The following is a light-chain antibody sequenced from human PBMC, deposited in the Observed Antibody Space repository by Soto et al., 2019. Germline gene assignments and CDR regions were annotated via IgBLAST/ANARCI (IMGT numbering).Light chain of an antibody. CDR2: GAS. V-gene: IGKV3-20*01. CDR3: QQYGSSPQT. CDR1: QSVSSN. J-gene: IGKJ1*01. Sequence: EIVMTQSPATLSVSPGERATLSCRASQSVSSNLAWYQQKPGQAPSLLIYGASSRATGIPDRFSGSGSGTDFTLTISRLGPEDFAVYYCQQYGSSPQTFGQGTKVDIK.